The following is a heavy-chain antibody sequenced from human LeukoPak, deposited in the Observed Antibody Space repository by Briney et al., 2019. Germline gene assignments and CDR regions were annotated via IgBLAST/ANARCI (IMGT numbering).Heavy chain of an antibody. CDR3: ARAWWELRAQTDTPPDY. D-gene: IGHD1-26*01. CDR1: GYSISSGF. CDR2: ISGSGGST. J-gene: IGHJ4*02. V-gene: IGHV3-23*01. Sequence: ETLSLTCTVSGYSISSGFHWAWIRQSPGKGLEWVSAISGSGGSTYYADSVKGRFTISRDNSKNTLYLQMNSLRAEDTAVYYCARAWWELRAQTDTPPDYWGQGTLVTVSS.